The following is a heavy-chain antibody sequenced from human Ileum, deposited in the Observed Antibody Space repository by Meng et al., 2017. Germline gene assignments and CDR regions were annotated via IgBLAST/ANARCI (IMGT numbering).Heavy chain of an antibody. CDR3: ARGASTANFKYYFDY. Sequence: GESLKISCAASGFTFSSSWMSWVRQAPGKGLEWVANIKQDGSEKYYVDSVKGRFTISRDNAKNSLYLQMNSLRAEDTAVYYCARGASTANFKYYFDYWGQGTLVTVSS. J-gene: IGHJ4*02. D-gene: IGHD5-18*01. CDR1: GFTFSSSW. CDR2: IKQDGSEK. V-gene: IGHV3-7*01.